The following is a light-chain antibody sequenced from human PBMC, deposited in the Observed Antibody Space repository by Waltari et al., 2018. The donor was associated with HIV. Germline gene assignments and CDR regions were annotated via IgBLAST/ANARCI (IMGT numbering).Light chain of an antibody. V-gene: IGLV1-44*01. J-gene: IGLJ2*01. CDR3: AAWDDNLNAL. CDR2: KNK. CDR1: RANIGSNS. Sequence: QSVLTQPPSASGTPGQRVTISCSGRRANIGSNSVSWYQQVPGTAPKLLIYKNKQRPSGVPDRFAGSKSGTSASLAISGLQSDDEADYYCAAWDDNLNALFGGGTRLTVL.